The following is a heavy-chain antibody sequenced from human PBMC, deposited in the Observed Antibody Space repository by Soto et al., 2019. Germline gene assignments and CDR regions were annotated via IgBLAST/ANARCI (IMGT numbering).Heavy chain of an antibody. D-gene: IGHD3-16*01. J-gene: IGHJ4*02. CDR2: INPSGGST. CDR1: GYTFTNYY. Sequence: SVKVSCKASGYTFTNYYVHWVREAPGQGLEWVGLINPSGGSTSYVQKFQGRVTMTSDTSTSTVYMELSSLTSEDTAVYYCAISMAATRLGYFDYPGQGSMVIVSS. V-gene: IGHV1-46*01. CDR3: AISMAATRLGYFDY.